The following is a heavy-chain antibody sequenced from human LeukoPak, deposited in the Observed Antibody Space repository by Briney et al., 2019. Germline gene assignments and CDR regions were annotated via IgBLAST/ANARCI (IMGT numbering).Heavy chain of an antibody. D-gene: IGHD3-3*01. J-gene: IGHJ4*02. V-gene: IGHV3-23*01. Sequence: PGGSLRLSCAASGFTFSSYAMSWVRQAPGKGLEWVSAISGSGGSTYYADSVKGRFTISRDNSKNTLYLQMNSLRAEDTAVYYCAKGSGIDYDFWSGFYPLYFDYWGQGTLVTVSS. CDR3: AKGSGIDYDFWSGFYPLYFDY. CDR1: GFTFSSYA. CDR2: ISGSGGST.